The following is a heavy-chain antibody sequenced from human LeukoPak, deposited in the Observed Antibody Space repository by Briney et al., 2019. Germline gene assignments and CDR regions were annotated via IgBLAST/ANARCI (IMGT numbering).Heavy chain of an antibody. CDR1: GFAFSSYW. D-gene: IGHD3-10*01. CDR2: IKQDGSEK. V-gene: IGHV3-7*01. Sequence: GGSLRLSCAASGFAFSSYWMSWVRQAPGKGLEWVANIKQDGSEKYYVDSVKGRFTISRDSAKNSLYLQMNSLRAEDTAVYYCAKASGYYFDYWGQGTLVTVSS. J-gene: IGHJ4*02. CDR3: AKASGYYFDY.